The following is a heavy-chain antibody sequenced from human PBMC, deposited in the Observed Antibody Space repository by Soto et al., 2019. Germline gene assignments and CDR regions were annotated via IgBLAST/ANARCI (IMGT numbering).Heavy chain of an antibody. Sequence: EVQLVESGGGLVQPGGSLRLSCAASGFTFSSYWMHWVRQAPGKGLEWVSRMNMDGNRISYVDSVKGRCTISRDNAKNTFDMEMNSARVGDTAVYYCVRGDGGRSAGHGYLGRHWGQGSLVTVSS. CDR2: MNMDGNRI. CDR1: GFTFSSYW. D-gene: IGHD2-15*01. J-gene: IGHJ4*02. V-gene: IGHV3-74*01. CDR3: VRGDGGRSAGHGYLGRH.